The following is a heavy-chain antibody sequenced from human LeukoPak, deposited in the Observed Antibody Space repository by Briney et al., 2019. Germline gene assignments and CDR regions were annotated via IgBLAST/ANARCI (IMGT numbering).Heavy chain of an antibody. CDR2: FDPEDGET. CDR3: ATVDPLGYCSSTSCPPDY. J-gene: IGHJ4*02. CDR1: GYTLTELS. Sequence: GASVKVSCTVSGYTLTELSMHWVRQAPGKGLEWMGGFDPEDGETIYAQKFQGRVTMTEDTSTDTAYMELSSLRSEDTAVYYCATVDPLGYCSSTSCPPDYWGQGTLVTVSS. V-gene: IGHV1-24*01. D-gene: IGHD2-2*01.